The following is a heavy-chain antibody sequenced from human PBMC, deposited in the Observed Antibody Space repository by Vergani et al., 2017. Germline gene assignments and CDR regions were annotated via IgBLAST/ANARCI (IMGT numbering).Heavy chain of an antibody. D-gene: IGHD3-10*01. CDR3: ARDGLDYYGSGTLRYYMDV. CDR2: IYSGGST. Sequence: EVQLVESGGGLVKPGGSLRLSCAASGFTVSSNYMSWVRQAPGKGLEWVSVIYSGGSTYYADSVKGRFTISRDNSKNTLYLQMNSLRAEDTAVYYCARDGLDYYGSGTLRYYMDVWGKGTTVTVSS. J-gene: IGHJ6*03. CDR1: GFTVSSNY. V-gene: IGHV3-66*02.